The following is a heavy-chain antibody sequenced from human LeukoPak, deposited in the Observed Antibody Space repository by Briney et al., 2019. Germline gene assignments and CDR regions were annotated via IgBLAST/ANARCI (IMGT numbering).Heavy chain of an antibody. Sequence: SETLSLTCTVSGGSISSSSYYWGWIRQPPGKGLEGIGSIYYSGSTYYNPSLKSRVTISVDTSKNQFSLKLSSVTAADTAVYYCARRETNWGYKSFDYWGQGTLVTVSS. J-gene: IGHJ4*02. D-gene: IGHD7-27*01. CDR3: ARRETNWGYKSFDY. V-gene: IGHV4-39*01. CDR1: GGSISSSSYY. CDR2: IYYSGST.